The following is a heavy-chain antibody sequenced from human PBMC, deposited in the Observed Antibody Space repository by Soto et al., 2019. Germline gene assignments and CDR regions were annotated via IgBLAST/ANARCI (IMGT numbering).Heavy chain of an antibody. J-gene: IGHJ4*02. D-gene: IGHD1-7*01. CDR2: IYYSGST. Sequence: SETLSLTCTVSGGSISSGGYYWSWIRQHPGKGLEWIGYIYYSGSTYYNPSLKSRVTISVDTSKNQFSLKLSSVTAADTAVYYCARHVKELRDFDYWGQGTLVTVSS. V-gene: IGHV4-31*03. CDR3: ARHVKELRDFDY. CDR1: GGSISSGGYY.